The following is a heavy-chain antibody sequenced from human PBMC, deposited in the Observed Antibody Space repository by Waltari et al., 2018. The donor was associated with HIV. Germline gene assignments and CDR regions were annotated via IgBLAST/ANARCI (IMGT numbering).Heavy chain of an antibody. Sequence: EVQLVESGGGLVKPGGSLRVSCTVPGFTLTKAWMSWVRQAPGKGLEWLGRIKSKNDVGTIDYAAPVKDRFTILRDDSKHTLYLERSSLKIEDTGIYYCVTDAVAVPLDTAYWGQGTLVTVSS. J-gene: IGHJ4*02. CDR2: IKSKNDVGTI. CDR3: VTDAVAVPLDTAY. V-gene: IGHV3-15*01. D-gene: IGHD2-21*01. CDR1: GFTLTKAW.